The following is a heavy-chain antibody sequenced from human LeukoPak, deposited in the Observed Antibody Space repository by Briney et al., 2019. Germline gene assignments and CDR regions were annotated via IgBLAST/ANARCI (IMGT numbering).Heavy chain of an antibody. V-gene: IGHV3-23*01. CDR3: AKAQSSDFYWYFDC. D-gene: IGHD3-22*01. CDR2: ISSNGSST. Sequence: PGGSLRLSCAVSGFTFSRYAMSWVRQAPGKGLEWVSTISSNGSSTYYADSVKARFSISRDKATTALYLQMNRLRAWDPAVYYCAKAQSSDFYWYFDCWGQGTLVTVSS. J-gene: IGHJ4*02. CDR1: GFTFSRYA.